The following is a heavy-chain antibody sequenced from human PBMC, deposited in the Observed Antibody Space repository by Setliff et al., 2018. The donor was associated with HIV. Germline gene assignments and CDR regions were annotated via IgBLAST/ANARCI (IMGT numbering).Heavy chain of an antibody. CDR2: IYYSGST. J-gene: IGHJ4*02. D-gene: IGHD2-15*01. V-gene: IGHV4-39*01. CDR3: ARLLVAGMLFDY. CDR1: GGSIISSTYF. Sequence: PSEPLSLTCTVSGGSIISSTYFWGWIRQPPGKGLECIGNIYYSGSTSYNPPLKSRVTISVDTSKNQFSLKLSSVTAADTAVYYCARLLVAGMLFDYWGQGTLVTVSS.